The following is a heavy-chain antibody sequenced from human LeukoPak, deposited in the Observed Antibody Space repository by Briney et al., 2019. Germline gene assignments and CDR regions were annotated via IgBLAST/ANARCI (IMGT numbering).Heavy chain of an antibody. D-gene: IGHD3-10*01. CDR3: ARKESFDY. J-gene: IGHJ4*02. Sequence: SETLSLTCAVSGVAISSYYWSWIRHPPGKGLEWIWYIYYSGSTNYNPSLKSRVTISVDTSKNQFSLKLSSVTAADTAVYYCARKESFDYWGQGTLVTVSS. V-gene: IGHV4-59*01. CDR1: GVAISSYY. CDR2: IYYSGST.